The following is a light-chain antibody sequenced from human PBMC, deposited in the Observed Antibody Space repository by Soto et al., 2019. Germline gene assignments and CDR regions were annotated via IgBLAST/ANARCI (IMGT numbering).Light chain of an antibody. J-gene: IGLJ1*01. V-gene: IGLV2-23*01. CDR1: SSDVGRTNI. CDR2: EAT. CDR3: CSCTDSFTYV. Sequence: QSVLTQPASVSGSPGQSITISCTGTSSDVGRTNIVSWYQHHPGKAPKLMIYEATKRPSGVSNRFSGSKSGNTASLTISGLQAEDEADYYCCSCTDSFTYVFGSGTKVTVL.